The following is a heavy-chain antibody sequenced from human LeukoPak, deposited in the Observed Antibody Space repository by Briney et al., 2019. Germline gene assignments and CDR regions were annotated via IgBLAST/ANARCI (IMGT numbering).Heavy chain of an antibody. J-gene: IGHJ3*02. Sequence: PGRSLRLSCAASEFTFSSYAMHWVRQAPGKGLEWVAVISYDGSNKYYADSVKGRFTISRDNSKNTLYLQMNSLRAEDTAVYYCASRGYSYGFDAFDIWGQGTMVTVSS. V-gene: IGHV3-30*04. CDR3: ASRGYSYGFDAFDI. D-gene: IGHD5-18*01. CDR1: EFTFSSYA. CDR2: ISYDGSNK.